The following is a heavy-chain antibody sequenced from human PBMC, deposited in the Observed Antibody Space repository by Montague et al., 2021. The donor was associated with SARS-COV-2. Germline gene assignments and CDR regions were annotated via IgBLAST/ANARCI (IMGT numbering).Heavy chain of an antibody. J-gene: IGHJ3*02. CDR3: TRDYRSIVGDGLDI. CDR2: ISTSAYTT. CDR1: GFTFSNYD. D-gene: IGHD3-16*02. Sequence: SLRLSCAASGFTFSNYDMNWVRQAPGKGPEWISYISTSAYTTSYAGSVKGRFTIPRDNGKNSLYLQMNSLRVEDTAVYYCTRDYRSIVGDGLDIWGRGTKVTVSS. V-gene: IGHV3-48*03.